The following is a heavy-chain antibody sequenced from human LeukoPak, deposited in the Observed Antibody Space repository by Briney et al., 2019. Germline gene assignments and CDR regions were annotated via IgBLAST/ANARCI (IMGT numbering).Heavy chain of an antibody. V-gene: IGHV4-4*07. CDR2: LYPSGSS. CDR3: ARDPSGSLYFDY. D-gene: IGHD3-10*01. J-gene: IGHJ4*02. CDR1: GASISPYY. Sequence: SGTLSLTCTVSGASISPYYWNWIRQPAGKGLEWIGRLYPSGSSDYNPSLKSRVTMSVDTSRNQFSLRVTSVTAADTAIYYCARDPSGSLYFDYWGQGILVTVSA.